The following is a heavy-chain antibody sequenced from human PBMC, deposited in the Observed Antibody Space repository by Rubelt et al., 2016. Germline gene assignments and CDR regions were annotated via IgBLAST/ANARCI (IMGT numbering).Heavy chain of an antibody. Sequence: EVQLVESGGGLVQPGGSLRLSCAASGFTFSSYDMHWVRQATGKGLEWVSAIGTAGDTYYPGSGKGRFTISRENAKNSLYLQRNSLRAEDTAVYYCARRQLWSFLFDYWGQGTLVTVSS. V-gene: IGHV3-13*01. D-gene: IGHD5-18*01. CDR1: GFTFSSYD. CDR2: IGTAGDT. J-gene: IGHJ4*02. CDR3: ARRQLWSFLFDY.